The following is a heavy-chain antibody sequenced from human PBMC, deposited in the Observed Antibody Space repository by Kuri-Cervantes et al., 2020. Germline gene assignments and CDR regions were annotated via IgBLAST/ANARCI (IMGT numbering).Heavy chain of an antibody. Sequence: GGSLRLSCAASGFTFSSYSMNWVRQAPGKGLEWVSYISSSSSTIYYADSVKGRFTISRDNAKNSLYLQMNSLRAEDTAVYYCAREIPLFGSGSYLDYWGQGTLVTVSS. D-gene: IGHD3-10*01. V-gene: IGHV3-48*01. CDR1: GFTFSSYS. CDR3: AREIPLFGSGSYLDY. J-gene: IGHJ4*02. CDR2: ISSSSSTI.